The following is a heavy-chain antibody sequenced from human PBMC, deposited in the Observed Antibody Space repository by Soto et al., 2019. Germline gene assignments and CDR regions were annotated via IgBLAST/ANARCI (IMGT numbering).Heavy chain of an antibody. Sequence: QVQLVQSGAEVKKPGASVKVSCKASGYTFTTYGIHWLRQAPGQRLEWMGWINVGSGDTEYSQKFQGRVTITRDTSASTAYMELSSLRSEDTTVYYCARGIGQPSYFDYWGQGTLVTVSS. J-gene: IGHJ4*02. D-gene: IGHD2-15*01. V-gene: IGHV1-3*01. CDR3: ARGIGQPSYFDY. CDR1: GYTFTTYG. CDR2: INVGSGDT.